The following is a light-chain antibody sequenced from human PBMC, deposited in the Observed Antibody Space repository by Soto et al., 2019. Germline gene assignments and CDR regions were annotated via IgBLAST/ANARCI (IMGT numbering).Light chain of an antibody. Sequence: QSALTQPASVSGSPGQSIAISCTGTSGDVGAYNSVSWYQQHPGKAPKLMISDVSNRPSGVSDRFSGSKSGNTASLTISGLQADDEADYYCASYAGSSTVVFGGGTKLTVL. V-gene: IGLV2-14*01. J-gene: IGLJ2*01. CDR3: ASYAGSSTVV. CDR1: SGDVGAYNS. CDR2: DVS.